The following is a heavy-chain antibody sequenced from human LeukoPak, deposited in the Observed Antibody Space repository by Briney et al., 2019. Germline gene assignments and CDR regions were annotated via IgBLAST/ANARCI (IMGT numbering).Heavy chain of an antibody. V-gene: IGHV4-59*01. D-gene: IGHD6-19*01. J-gene: IGHJ4*02. CDR2: IHYRGST. CDR1: GGSINGYY. CDR3: AAEFDNEQWLDWDY. Sequence: SETLSLTCTVSGGSINGYYWKWIRQAPGKGLEWIGYIHYRGSTNYNPSLKSRVTISADTSENQFTLKLSSVTAADTAVYYCAAEFDNEQWLDWDYWGRGTLVTVSS.